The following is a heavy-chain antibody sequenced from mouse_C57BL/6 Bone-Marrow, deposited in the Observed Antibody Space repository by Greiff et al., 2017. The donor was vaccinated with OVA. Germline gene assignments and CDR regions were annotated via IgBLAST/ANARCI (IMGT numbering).Heavy chain of an antibody. CDR1: GYTFTDYY. CDR3: ARLVYPFDY. V-gene: IGHV1-26*01. CDR2: INPNNGGT. J-gene: IGHJ2*01. Sequence: EVQLQQSGPELVKPGASVKISCKASGYTFTDYYMNWVKQSHGKSLEWIGDINPNNGGTSYNQKFKGKATLTVDKSSSTAYMELRSLTSEDSAVYYCARLVYPFDYWGQGTTLTVSS.